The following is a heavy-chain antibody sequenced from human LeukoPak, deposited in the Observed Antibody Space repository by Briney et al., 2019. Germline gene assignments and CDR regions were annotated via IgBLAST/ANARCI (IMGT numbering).Heavy chain of an antibody. CDR2: IRGKIDGGTT. CDR3: TTMGGNNWFDWYFDL. Sequence: GGSLTLSCAASGLRFDKAGMSWPRQVPGRGLEWVGRIRGKIDGGTTDYAAPVKGRFTISRDDSENTLYLHLTSLQIEDAAVYYCTTMGGNNWFDWYFDLWGRGTLVTVYS. J-gene: IGHJ2*01. V-gene: IGHV3-15*01. CDR1: GLRFDKAG. D-gene: IGHD1-1*01.